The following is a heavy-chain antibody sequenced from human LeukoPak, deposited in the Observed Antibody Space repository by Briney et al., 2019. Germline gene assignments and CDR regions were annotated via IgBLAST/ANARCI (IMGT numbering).Heavy chain of an antibody. V-gene: IGHV1-69*04. CDR3: AGVDYYDSSGPIY. J-gene: IGHJ4*02. CDR2: IIPILGIA. Sequence: SVKVSCKASGGTFSSYAISWVRQVPGQGLEWMGRIIPILGIANYAQKFQGRVTITADKSTSTAYMELSSLRSEDTAVYYCAGVDYYDSSGPIYWGQGTLVTVSS. CDR1: GGTFSSYA. D-gene: IGHD3-22*01.